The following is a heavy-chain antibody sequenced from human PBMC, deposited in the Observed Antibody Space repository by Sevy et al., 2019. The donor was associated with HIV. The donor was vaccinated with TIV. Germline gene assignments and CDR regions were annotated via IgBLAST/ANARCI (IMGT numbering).Heavy chain of an antibody. CDR2: ISHDGSYQ. CDR3: AKGQGYDYIWGNERSEYYFDY. CDR1: RFTFSTYD. D-gene: IGHD3-16*01. V-gene: IGHV3-30*18. J-gene: IGHJ4*02. Sequence: GGSLRLSCAASRFTFSTYDIHWVRQAPGKGLEWVAVISHDGSYQYYTDSVKGRFTISRDYSKNKAYLQMNSLRGDDSGVYYCAKGQGYDYIWGNERSEYYFDYWGQGTLVTVSS.